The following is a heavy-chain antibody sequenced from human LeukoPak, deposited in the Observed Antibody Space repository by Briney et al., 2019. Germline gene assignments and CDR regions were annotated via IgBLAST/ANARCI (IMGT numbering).Heavy chain of an antibody. CDR2: IYSGGNT. CDR1: GFTVSSNY. Sequence: GGSLRLSCAASGFTVSSNYMSWVRQAPGKGLEWVSIIYSGGNTYYADSVKGRFTISRDNSKNTLYLQMNSLRAEDTAVYYCARVPVGFGELPLLFDYWGQGTLVTVSS. V-gene: IGHV3-53*01. CDR3: ARVPVGFGELPLLFDY. J-gene: IGHJ4*02. D-gene: IGHD3-10*01.